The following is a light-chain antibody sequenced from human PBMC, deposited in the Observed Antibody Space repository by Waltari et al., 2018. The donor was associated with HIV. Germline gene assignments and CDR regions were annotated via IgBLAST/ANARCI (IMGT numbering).Light chain of an antibody. CDR1: SSDVGDYNY. Sequence: QSALTQPASVSGSPGQSLTISCTGTSSDVGDYNYFSWYQQHPGKAPKLIIYDVSNRPSGVSNRFSGSKSGNTASLTISGLQTEDEADYYCSSYTSSSTRVFGTGTKVTVL. V-gene: IGLV2-14*01. CDR2: DVS. J-gene: IGLJ1*01. CDR3: SSYTSSSTRV.